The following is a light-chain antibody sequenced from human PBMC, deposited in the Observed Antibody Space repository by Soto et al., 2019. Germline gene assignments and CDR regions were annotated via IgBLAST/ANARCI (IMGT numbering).Light chain of an antibody. CDR3: ASYTTSSTYV. V-gene: IGLV2-14*01. J-gene: IGLJ1*01. CDR1: SSDVGGYSY. CDR2: DVS. Sequence: QSVLTQPASVSGSPGQSIAISCTGTSSDVGGYSYVSWYQQQPGKAPKLVISDVSNRPSGVSDRFSGSKSGNTASLTISGLQTEDEADYYCASYTTSSTYVFGNGTKATV.